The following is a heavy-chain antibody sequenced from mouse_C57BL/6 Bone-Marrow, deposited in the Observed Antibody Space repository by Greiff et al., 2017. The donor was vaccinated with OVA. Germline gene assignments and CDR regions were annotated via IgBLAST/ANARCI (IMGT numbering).Heavy chain of an antibody. CDR2: IYPGSGNT. Sequence: QVQLKQSGAELVRPGASVKLSCKASGYTFTDYYINWVKQRPGQGLEWIARIYPGSGNTYYNEKFKGKATLTAEKSSSTAYMQLSSLTSEDSAVYFCAKGLLTEGFAYGGQGTLVTVSA. J-gene: IGHJ3*01. D-gene: IGHD1-1*01. V-gene: IGHV1-76*01. CDR1: GYTFTDYY. CDR3: AKGLLTEGFAY.